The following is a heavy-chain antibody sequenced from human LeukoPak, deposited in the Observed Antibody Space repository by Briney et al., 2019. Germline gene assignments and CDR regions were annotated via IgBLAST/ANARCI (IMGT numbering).Heavy chain of an antibody. Sequence: GGYLRLYCAASGFTFSNYWMSWVRQAPGKGLEWVANIKQDGSERYYVDSVKGRFTISRDNAKNSLYLQMNSLRAEDTAVYYCARYGWSYYFDNWGQGTMVTVSS. CDR1: GFTFSNYW. CDR3: ARYGWSYYFDN. J-gene: IGHJ4*02. CDR2: IKQDGSER. D-gene: IGHD1-26*01. V-gene: IGHV3-7*01.